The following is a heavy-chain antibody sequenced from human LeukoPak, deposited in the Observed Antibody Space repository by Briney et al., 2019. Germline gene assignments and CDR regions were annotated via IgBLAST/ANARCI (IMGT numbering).Heavy chain of an antibody. D-gene: IGHD5-24*01. J-gene: IGHJ4*02. Sequence: PSETLSLTCTVSGDSISSYYWSWIRQPPGKGLEWIGYIYYSGSTNYNPSLKSRVTISVDTSKNQFSLKLSSVTAADTAVYYCARVKDGYNYYFDYWGQGTLVTVSS. V-gene: IGHV4-59*01. CDR3: ARVKDGYNYYFDY. CDR2: IYYSGST. CDR1: GDSISSYY.